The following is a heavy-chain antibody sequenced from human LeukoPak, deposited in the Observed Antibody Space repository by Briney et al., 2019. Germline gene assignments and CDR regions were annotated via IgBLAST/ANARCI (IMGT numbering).Heavy chain of an antibody. Sequence: GGSLRLSCGVSGDRVSTSYMSRVRQTPGKGVEEVSVIYPIGNTFWAGFVKGRFTTSRDKSTNTLYLQMNCLRAEDTAMYYCARGLPVFVWGQGTVGTVSS. J-gene: IGHJ3*01. V-gene: IGHV3-66*01. CDR2: IYPIGNT. CDR1: GDRVSTSY. D-gene: IGHD2-21*02. CDR3: ARGLPVFV.